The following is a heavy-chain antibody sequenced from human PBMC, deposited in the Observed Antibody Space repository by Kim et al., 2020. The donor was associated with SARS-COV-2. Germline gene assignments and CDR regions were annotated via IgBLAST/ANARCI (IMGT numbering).Heavy chain of an antibody. D-gene: IGHD6-13*01. Sequence: NTKYNTPPSGRVTISVDTSTNQFSLKLNSVTAADTAVYYCASLAAGYGLDVWGQGTTVTVSS. CDR2: NT. J-gene: IGHJ6*02. V-gene: IGHV4-59*01. CDR3: ASLAAGYGLDV.